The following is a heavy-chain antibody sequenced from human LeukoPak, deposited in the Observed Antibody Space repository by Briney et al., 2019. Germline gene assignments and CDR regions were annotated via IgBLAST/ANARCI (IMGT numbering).Heavy chain of an antibody. Sequence: SETLSLTCTVSGGSISSYYWSWIRQPPGKGLEWIGYIYYSGSTNYNPSLKSRVTISVDTSKNQFSLKLNSVTAADTAVYYCAADPLWSSGAYWGRGTLVTVSS. V-gene: IGHV4-59*01. CDR3: AADPLWSSGAY. CDR1: GGSISSYY. CDR2: IYYSGST. J-gene: IGHJ4*02. D-gene: IGHD2-21*01.